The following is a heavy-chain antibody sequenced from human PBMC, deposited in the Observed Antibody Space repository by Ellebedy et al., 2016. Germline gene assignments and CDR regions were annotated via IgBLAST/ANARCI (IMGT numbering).Heavy chain of an antibody. J-gene: IGHJ4*02. Sequence: GESLKTSXAASGFTFSIASMTWVRQAPGKGLEWVATIVFSGTATYYSDSVKGRFIISRDNAKNSLFLQMNSLRVEDTAVYYCARDGSEWSRDYWGQGTLVTVSS. CDR1: GFTFSIAS. V-gene: IGHV3-21*01. CDR3: ARDGSEWSRDY. CDR2: IVFSGTAT. D-gene: IGHD3-3*01.